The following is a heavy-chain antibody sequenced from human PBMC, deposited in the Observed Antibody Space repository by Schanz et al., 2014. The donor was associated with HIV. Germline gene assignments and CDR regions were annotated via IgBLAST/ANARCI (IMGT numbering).Heavy chain of an antibody. Sequence: QVQLVESGGGVVQPGRSLRLSCAASGFTFNSYGMHWVRQAPGKGLEWVAVISNDGRNKYYADSMKGRFTISRDNSKNTLYLQVKSLRAEDTAMYYCAKDRNHYDSRYRGKGNYYYYGMDVWGQGTTVTVSS. D-gene: IGHD3-22*01. CDR1: GFTFNSYG. CDR3: AKDRNHYDSRYRGKGNYYYYGMDV. J-gene: IGHJ6*02. V-gene: IGHV3-30*18. CDR2: ISNDGRNK.